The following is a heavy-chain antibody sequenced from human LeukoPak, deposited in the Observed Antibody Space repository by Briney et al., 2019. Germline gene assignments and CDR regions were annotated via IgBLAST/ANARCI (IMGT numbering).Heavy chain of an antibody. Sequence: SETLSLTCTVSGGSISNRSYYWGWIRQPPGKGLEWIGKISDSGNTYYSPSLRSRVTISIDTSKNQFSLKLSSVTATDTAVYYCAREADIGKLPSYYYYYGMDVWGQGTTVTVSS. CDR3: AREADIGKLPSYYYYYGMDV. J-gene: IGHJ6*02. D-gene: IGHD2-15*01. V-gene: IGHV4-39*02. CDR2: ISDSGNT. CDR1: GGSISNRSYY.